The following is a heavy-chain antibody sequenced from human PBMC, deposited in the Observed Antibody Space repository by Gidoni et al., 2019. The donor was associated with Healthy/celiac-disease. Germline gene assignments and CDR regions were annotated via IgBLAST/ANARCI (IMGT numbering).Heavy chain of an antibody. CDR3: ARGLYYGSGSHWFDP. CDR1: GFTFSSYS. D-gene: IGHD3-10*01. CDR2: ISSSSSTI. V-gene: IGHV3-48*02. Sequence: EVQLVESGGGLVQPGGSLRLSCAASGFTFSSYSMNWVRQAPGKGLEWVSYISSSSSTIYYADSVKGRFTISRDNAKNSLYLQMNSLRDEDTAVYYCARGLYYGSGSHWFDPWGQGTLVTVSS. J-gene: IGHJ5*02.